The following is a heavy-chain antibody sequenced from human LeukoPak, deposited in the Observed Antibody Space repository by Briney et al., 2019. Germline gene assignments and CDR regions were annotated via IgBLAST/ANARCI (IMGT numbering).Heavy chain of an antibody. CDR2: IIPIFGTA. D-gene: IGHD3-22*01. CDR1: GGTFISYA. CDR3: ARGINNYYDSSGYPLDFDY. J-gene: IGHJ4*02. Sequence: SVKVSCKASGGTFISYAISWVRQAPGQGLEWMGGIIPIFGTANYAQKLQGRVTMTTDTSTSTAYMELRSLRSDDTAVYYCARGINNYYDSSGYPLDFDYWGQGTLVTVSS. V-gene: IGHV1-69*05.